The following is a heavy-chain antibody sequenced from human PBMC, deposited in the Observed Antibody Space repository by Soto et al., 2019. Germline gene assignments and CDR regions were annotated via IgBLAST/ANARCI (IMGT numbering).Heavy chain of an antibody. D-gene: IGHD1-26*01. V-gene: IGHV3-48*03. J-gene: IGHJ3*02. CDR1: GFTFSSYE. CDR3: AREREDAFDI. Sequence: PWGSLRLSCVASGFTFSSYEMNWVRLAPWKWLEWVSYISGSGTTIYYADSVKCRFTISRDNARNSLFLQMNSLRAEDTAFYYCAREREDAFDIWGQGTMVTVSS. CDR2: ISGSGTTI.